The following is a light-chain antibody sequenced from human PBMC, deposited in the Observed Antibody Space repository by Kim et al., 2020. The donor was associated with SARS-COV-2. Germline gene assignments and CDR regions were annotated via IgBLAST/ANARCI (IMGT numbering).Light chain of an antibody. J-gene: IGKJ1*01. CDR3: HQYDLPPWT. V-gene: IGKV3-20*01. CDR1: KRVSSSS. Sequence: GERATHSCRASKRVSSSSLAGYKHKPGQGPRLRIYGTSNRATGIPDRFSGSGSETDCTLSISRLEPEDFAVFYCHQYDLPPWTFGQGTKVDIK. CDR2: GTS.